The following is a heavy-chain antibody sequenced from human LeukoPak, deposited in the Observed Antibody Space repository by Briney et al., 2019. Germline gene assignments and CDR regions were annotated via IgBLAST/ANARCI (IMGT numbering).Heavy chain of an antibody. Sequence: PSETLSLTCAAYGGSFSGYYWSWIRQPPGKGLEWIGEINHSGSTNYNPSLKSRVTISVDTSKNQFSLKLSSVTAADTAVYYCATLIAAAGQTDYWGQGTLVTVSS. CDR3: ATLIAAAGQTDY. V-gene: IGHV4-34*01. CDR1: GGSFSGYY. CDR2: INHSGST. J-gene: IGHJ4*02. D-gene: IGHD6-13*01.